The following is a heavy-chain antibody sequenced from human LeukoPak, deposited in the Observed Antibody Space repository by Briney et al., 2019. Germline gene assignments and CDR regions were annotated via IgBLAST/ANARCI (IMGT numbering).Heavy chain of an antibody. V-gene: IGHV4-59*01. J-gene: IGHJ4*02. Sequence: PSETLSLTCTVSGGSISSYYWSWIRQPPGKGLEWIGYIYYSGSTNYNPSLKSRVTISVDTSKNQFSLKLSSVTAADTAVYYCARVPSYGALDYWGRGTLVTVSS. D-gene: IGHD4-17*01. CDR2: IYYSGST. CDR1: GGSISSYY. CDR3: ARVPSYGALDY.